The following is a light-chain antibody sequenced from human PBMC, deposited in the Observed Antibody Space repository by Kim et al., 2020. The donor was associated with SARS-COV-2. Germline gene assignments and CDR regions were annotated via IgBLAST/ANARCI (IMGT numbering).Light chain of an antibody. V-gene: IGLV4-69*01. Sequence: GASVNLTCTLNSGQNSYAIAWHQRQPGKGPRYLMRLTGDGRHNRGDGIPDRFSGSSSGAERYLTISSVQPEDEADYYCQTWGTGGVFGGGTQLTVL. CDR1: SGQNSYA. CDR2: LTGDGRH. CDR3: QTWGTGGV. J-gene: IGLJ3*02.